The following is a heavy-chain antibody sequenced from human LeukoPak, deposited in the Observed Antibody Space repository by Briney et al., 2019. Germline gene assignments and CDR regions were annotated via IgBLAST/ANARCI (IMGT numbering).Heavy chain of an antibody. J-gene: IGHJ4*02. D-gene: IGHD1-26*01. V-gene: IGHV3-7*01. CDR3: ARVNLGATFDY. CDR2: IKPDESEK. CDR1: GFTFSSYW. Sequence: GGSLRLSCAASGFTFSSYWMTWVRQAPGKGLEWVANIKPDESEKYYVDSGKGRFTISRDNAKNSLYLQMNSLRAEDTAVYYCARVNLGATFDYWGQGTLVTVSS.